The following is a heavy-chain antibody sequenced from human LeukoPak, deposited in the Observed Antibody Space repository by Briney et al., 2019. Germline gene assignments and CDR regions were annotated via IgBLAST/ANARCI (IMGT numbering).Heavy chain of an antibody. CDR2: IIPIFGTA. CDR1: GGTFSSYA. Sequence: VASVKVSCKASGGTFSSYAISWVRQAPGQGLEWVGGIIPIFGTANYAQKFQGRATITADESTSTAYMELSSLRSEDTAVYYCARVGKYSSSSVAWGQGTLVTVSS. V-gene: IGHV1-69*13. CDR3: ARVGKYSSSSVA. D-gene: IGHD6-6*01. J-gene: IGHJ5*02.